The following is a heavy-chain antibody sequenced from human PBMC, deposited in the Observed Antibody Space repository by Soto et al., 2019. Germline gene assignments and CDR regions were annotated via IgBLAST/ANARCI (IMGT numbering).Heavy chain of an antibody. CDR3: AQGKTTGYYYGMDV. CDR2: IYYSGST. CDR1: GGSISSGAYY. J-gene: IGHJ6*02. Sequence: LSLTCTVSGGSISSGAYYWSWIRQPPGKGLEWIGYIYYSGSTYYNPSLKSRVTISVDTSKNQFSLKLSSVTAADTAVYYCAQGKTTGYYYGMDVWGQGTTVTVSS. D-gene: IGHD1-1*01. V-gene: IGHV4-30-4*01.